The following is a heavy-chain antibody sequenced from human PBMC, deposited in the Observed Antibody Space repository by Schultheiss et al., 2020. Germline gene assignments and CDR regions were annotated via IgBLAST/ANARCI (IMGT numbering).Heavy chain of an antibody. D-gene: IGHD4-17*01. CDR1: GGSFSTYY. CDR2: VNQSGST. V-gene: IGHV4-34*01. CDR3: AAQADSGDFGSAY. Sequence: SATLSLTCAVYGGSFSTYYWTWIRQPPGKGLEWIGEVNQSGSTNYNPSLKSRVTILFDTSKNQFSLKLTSVTAADTAVYYCAAQADSGDFGSAYWGQGTLVTVSS. J-gene: IGHJ4*02.